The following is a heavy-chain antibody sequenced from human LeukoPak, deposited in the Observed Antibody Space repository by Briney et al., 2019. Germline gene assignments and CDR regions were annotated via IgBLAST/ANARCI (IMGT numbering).Heavy chain of an antibody. V-gene: IGHV4-4*02. CDR3: ARVHDYGDYPTFFDY. D-gene: IGHD4-17*01. CDR1: GGSISSSYW. CDR2: IYHSGST. Sequence: PSETLSLTCAVSGGSISSSYWWSWVRQPPGKGLEWIGEIYHSGSTNYNPSLKSRVTISVDKSKNQFSLKLSSVTAADTAVYYCARVHDYGDYPTFFDYWGQGTLVTVSS. J-gene: IGHJ4*02.